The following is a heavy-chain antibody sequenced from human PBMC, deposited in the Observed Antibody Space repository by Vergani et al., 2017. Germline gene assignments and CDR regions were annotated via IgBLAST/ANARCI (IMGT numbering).Heavy chain of an antibody. J-gene: IGHJ4*02. Sequence: EVQLVESGGGLVQPGRSLRLSCAASGFTFDDYAMHWVRQAPGKGLEWVSGISWNSGSIGYADSVKGRFTISRDNAKNSLYLQMNSLRAEDTALYYCAKSGGYCSSTSCYTSYYFDYWGQGTLVTVSS. CDR1: GFTFDDYA. CDR2: ISWNSGSI. D-gene: IGHD2-2*02. V-gene: IGHV3-9*01. CDR3: AKSGGYCSSTSCYTSYYFDY.